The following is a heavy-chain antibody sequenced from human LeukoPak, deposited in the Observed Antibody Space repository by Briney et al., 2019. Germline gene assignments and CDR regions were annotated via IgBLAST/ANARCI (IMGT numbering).Heavy chain of an antibody. J-gene: IGHJ4*02. V-gene: IGHV3-23*01. CDR3: AKGLGIGRSGSYSY. CDR1: GFTFSSYA. CDR2: ISGSGGST. Sequence: GGSLRLSCAASGFTFSSYAMSWVRQAPGKGLEWVSAISGSGGSTYYADSVKGRFTISRDNSKNTLYLQMNSLRAEDTAVYYCAKGLGIGRSGSYSYWGQGTLVTVSS. D-gene: IGHD3-10*01.